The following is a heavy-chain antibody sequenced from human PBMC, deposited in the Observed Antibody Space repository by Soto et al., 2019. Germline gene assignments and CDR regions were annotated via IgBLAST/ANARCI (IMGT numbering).Heavy chain of an antibody. CDR1: GGTFSSYT. D-gene: IGHD4-17*01. CDR3: ARHDYGGNYDY. J-gene: IGHJ4*02. Sequence: QVQLVQSGAAVKKPGSSVKVSCKASGGTFSSYTISWVRQAPGQGLEWMGRIIPILGIANYAQKFQGRVTITADKSTSTAYMELSSLRSEDTAVYYCARHDYGGNYDYWGQGTLVTVSS. V-gene: IGHV1-69*02. CDR2: IIPILGIA.